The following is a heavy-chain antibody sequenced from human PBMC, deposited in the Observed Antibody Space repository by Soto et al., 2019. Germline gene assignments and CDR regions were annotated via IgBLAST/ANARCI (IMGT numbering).Heavy chain of an antibody. D-gene: IGHD1-26*01. CDR2: INHSGST. J-gene: IGHJ6*02. CDR3: ARVHIIPNMGYHSRSWQPHGWGNSGSYAHPPRYYYYYGMDV. V-gene: IGHV4-34*01. CDR1: GGSFSGYY. Sequence: SETLSLTCAVYGGSFSGYYWSWIRQPPGKGLEWIGEINHSGSTNYNPSLKSRVTISVDTSKNKFSLKLSSVTAADTAVYYCARVHIIPNMGYHSRSWQPHGWGNSGSYAHPPRYYYYYGMDVWGQGTTVTVSS.